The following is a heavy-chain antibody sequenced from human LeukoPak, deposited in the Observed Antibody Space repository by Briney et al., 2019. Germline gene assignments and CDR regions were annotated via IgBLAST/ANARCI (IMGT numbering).Heavy chain of an antibody. V-gene: IGHV3-21*01. D-gene: IGHD6-19*01. J-gene: IGHJ6*02. CDR2: ISSSSSYI. CDR1: GFTFSSYS. CDR3: ARDMGQYSSGWYVYYGMDV. Sequence: KAGGSLRLSCAASGFTFSSYSMNWVRQAPGKGLGWVSSISSSSSYIYYADSVKGRFTISRDNAKNSLYLQMNSLRAEDTAVYYCARDMGQYSSGWYVYYGMDVWGQGTTVTVSS.